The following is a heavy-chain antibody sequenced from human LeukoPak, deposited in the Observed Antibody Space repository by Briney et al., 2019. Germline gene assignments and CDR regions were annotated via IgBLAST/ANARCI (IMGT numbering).Heavy chain of an antibody. V-gene: IGHV4-59*01. CDR1: GGSISSYY. CDR3: ARVRGASETFDD. J-gene: IGHJ4*02. CDR2: IYYSGST. Sequence: SETLSLTCTVSGGSISSYYWSWIRQPPGKGLEWIGYIYYSGSTKYNPSLKSRVIISVDTSKNQFSLKLSSVTAADTAVYYCARVRGASETFDDWGQGTLVTVSS. D-gene: IGHD3-10*01.